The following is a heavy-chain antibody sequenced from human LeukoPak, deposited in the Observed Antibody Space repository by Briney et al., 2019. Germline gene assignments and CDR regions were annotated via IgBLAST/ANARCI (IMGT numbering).Heavy chain of an antibody. CDR1: GGSISSGSYY. CDR3: ARDRPAYSRVFDC. D-gene: IGHD4-11*01. CDR2: IYSSGST. J-gene: IGHJ4*02. Sequence: PSETLSLTCTVSGGSISSGSYYWGWIRQPPGKGLEWIGSIYSSGSTYYNPSLKSRVTISVDTSKNQFSLKLSSVTAADTAMYYCARDRPAYSRVFDCWGQGTLVTVSS. V-gene: IGHV4-39*07.